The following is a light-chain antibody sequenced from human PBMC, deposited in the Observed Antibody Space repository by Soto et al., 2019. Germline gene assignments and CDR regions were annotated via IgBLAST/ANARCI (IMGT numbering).Light chain of an antibody. J-gene: IGKJ1*01. V-gene: IGKV3-20*01. CDR3: QQYGSSPQT. CDR2: GAS. CDR1: QNINSKF. Sequence: EIVLTQSPVTLSLSPGERATLSCSTSQNINSKFLAWFQQRPGQAPRLLIYGASSRATGIPDRFSGSGSGTDFTLTISRLEPEDFAVYYCQQYGSSPQTFGQGTKVDIK.